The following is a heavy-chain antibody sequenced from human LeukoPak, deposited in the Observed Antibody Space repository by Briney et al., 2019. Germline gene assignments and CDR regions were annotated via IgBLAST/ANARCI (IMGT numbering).Heavy chain of an antibody. Sequence: GGSLRLSCAASGFTFSNYAMSWARQAPGKVLEWVSAISGSGGSTYYADSVKGRFTISRDNSKNSLYLQMNSLRAEDTALYYCAREDQPRGTFDYWGQGILVTVSS. V-gene: IGHV3-23*01. CDR2: ISGSGGST. CDR3: AREDQPRGTFDY. J-gene: IGHJ4*02. CDR1: GFTFSNYA. D-gene: IGHD2-15*01.